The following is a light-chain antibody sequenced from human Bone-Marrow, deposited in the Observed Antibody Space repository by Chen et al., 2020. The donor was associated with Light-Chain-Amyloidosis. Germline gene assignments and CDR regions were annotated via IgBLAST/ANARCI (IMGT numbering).Light chain of an antibody. Sequence: DIVMTQSPDSLAVSLGESATINCKSSQSILYSSSNMNYLAWYQQKPGQPPKLLIYWASTRESGVPDRFSGSGSGTDFTLTISSLQAEDVAVYYCQQYYTTPPPTFGQGTKVEIK. CDR2: WAS. V-gene: IGKV4-1*01. CDR3: QQYYTTPPPT. J-gene: IGKJ1*01. CDR1: QSILYSSSNMNY.